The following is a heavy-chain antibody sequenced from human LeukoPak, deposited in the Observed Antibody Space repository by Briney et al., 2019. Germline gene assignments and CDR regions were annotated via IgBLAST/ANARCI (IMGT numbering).Heavy chain of an antibody. CDR2: IKQDGSEK. CDR1: GFTFNSYW. D-gene: IGHD3-9*01. Sequence: QAGGSPRLSCAASGFTFNSYWMSWVRQAPGKGLEWVANIKQDGSEKYYVDSVKGRFTISRDNAKNSLYLQMNSLRVEDTAVYYCTRADILTGPFYWGQGTLVTVSS. V-gene: IGHV3-7*03. CDR3: TRADILTGPFY. J-gene: IGHJ4*02.